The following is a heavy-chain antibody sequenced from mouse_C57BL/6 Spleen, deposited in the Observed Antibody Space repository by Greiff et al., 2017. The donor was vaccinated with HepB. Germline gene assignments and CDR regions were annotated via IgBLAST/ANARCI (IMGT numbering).Heavy chain of an antibody. CDR2: ISGGGGNT. CDR3: ARRYSKDYFDY. D-gene: IGHD2-5*01. CDR1: GFTFSSYT. V-gene: IGHV5-9*01. Sequence: EVQGVESGGGLVKPGGSLKLSCAASGFTFSSYTMSWVRQTPEKRLEWVATISGGGGNTYYPDSVKGRFTISRDNAKNTLYLQMSSLRSEDTALYYCARRYSKDYFDYWGQGTTLTVSS. J-gene: IGHJ2*01.